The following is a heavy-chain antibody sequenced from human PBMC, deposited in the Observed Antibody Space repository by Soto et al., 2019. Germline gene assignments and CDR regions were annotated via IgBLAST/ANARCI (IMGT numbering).Heavy chain of an antibody. CDR2: ISASGGST. J-gene: IGHJ6*02. Sequence: ASVKVSCKASGYTFTSYYMHWVRQAPGQGLEWMGIISASGGSTSYAQKLQGRVTMTRDTSTSTVYMELRSLRYEDTAVYYCAAALYYAIRPGCYSTCYYYYCMDVWGQGTTVTVSS. CDR3: AAALYYAIRPGCYSTCYYYYCMDV. D-gene: IGHD3-9*01. CDR1: GYTFTSYY. V-gene: IGHV1-46*01.